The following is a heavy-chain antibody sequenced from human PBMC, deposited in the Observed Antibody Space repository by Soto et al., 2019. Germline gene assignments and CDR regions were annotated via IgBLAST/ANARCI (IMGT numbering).Heavy chain of an antibody. D-gene: IGHD1-26*01. CDR2: IWYDGSNK. Sequence: GGSLRLSCAASGFTFSSYGMHWVRQAPGKGLEWVAVIWYDGSNKYYADSVKGRFTISRDNSKNTLYLQMNSLRAEDTAVYYCAREYEYSGSYLIYWGQGTLVTVSS. CDR1: GFTFSSYG. J-gene: IGHJ4*02. CDR3: AREYEYSGSYLIY. V-gene: IGHV3-33*01.